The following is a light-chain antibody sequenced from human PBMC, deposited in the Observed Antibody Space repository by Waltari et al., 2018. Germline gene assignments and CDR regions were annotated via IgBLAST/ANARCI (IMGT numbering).Light chain of an antibody. V-gene: IGKV3-20*01. Sequence: EVVLTQSPGTLSLSPGERATLSCRASQSVTGSYLAWYQQKPGQAPRLLSYGASSRATGIPDRFSGSESGTDFTLTISRLEPEDFAVYFCQQYGSTPLTFGGGTKVEIK. CDR1: QSVTGSY. CDR2: GAS. J-gene: IGKJ4*01. CDR3: QQYGSTPLT.